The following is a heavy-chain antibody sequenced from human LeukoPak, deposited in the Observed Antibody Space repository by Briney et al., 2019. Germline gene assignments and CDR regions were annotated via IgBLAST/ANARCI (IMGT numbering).Heavy chain of an antibody. V-gene: IGHV3-74*01. CDR2: INSDGRST. CDR1: GFTFSSYW. CDR3: AKTTGGWPRFFDH. Sequence: PGGSLRLSCAASGFTFSSYWMHWVRQAPAKGLVWVSRINSDGRSTSYADSVKGRFTISRDNSKSTTYLQMNGLRADDTAVYYCAKTTGGWPRFFDHWGQGTLVAVSS. D-gene: IGHD1-1*01. J-gene: IGHJ4*02.